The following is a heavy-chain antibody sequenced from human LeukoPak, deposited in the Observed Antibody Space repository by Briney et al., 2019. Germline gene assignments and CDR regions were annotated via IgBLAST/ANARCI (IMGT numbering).Heavy chain of an antibody. V-gene: IGHV4-34*01. CDR3: ARAYYSSSSYFDY. CDR1: GGSFSGYY. D-gene: IGHD6-6*01. Sequence: SETLSLTCAVYGGSFSGYYWSWIRQPPGKGLEWIGEINHSGGTNYNPSLKSRVTISVDTSKNQFSLKLSSVTAAGTAVYYCARAYYSSSSYFDYWGQGTLVTVSS. J-gene: IGHJ4*02. CDR2: INHSGGT.